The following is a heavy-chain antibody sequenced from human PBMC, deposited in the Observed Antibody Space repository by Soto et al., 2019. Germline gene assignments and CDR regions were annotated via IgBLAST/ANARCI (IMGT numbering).Heavy chain of an antibody. CDR2: ISYDGSNK. J-gene: IGHJ3*02. CDR3: ARELGYCSSTSCYTAFDT. D-gene: IGHD2-2*02. CDR1: GVTFSSYA. V-gene: IGHV3-30-3*01. Sequence: XGSLRLSCAAAGVTFSSYAMHWVRRAPGKGLEWVAVISYDGSNKYYADSVKGRFTISRDNSKNTLYLQMNSLRAEDTAVYYCARELGYCSSTSCYTAFDTWGQGTMVTVSS.